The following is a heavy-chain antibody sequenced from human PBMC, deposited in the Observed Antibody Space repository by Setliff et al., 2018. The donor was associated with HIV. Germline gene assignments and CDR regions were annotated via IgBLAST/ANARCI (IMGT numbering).Heavy chain of an antibody. D-gene: IGHD3-10*01. CDR3: ARGGGPMVRGQALPSY. CDR1: GGSISTCY. Sequence: SETLSLTCTVSGGSISTCYWSWIRQPPGKGLEWIGSIYFTGSSDNNPSLKSRVTLSVDTSKHQFSLKLSSVTAADTAVYYCARGGGPMVRGQALPSYWGQGTLVTVSS. CDR2: IYFTGSS. J-gene: IGHJ4*02. V-gene: IGHV4-59*01.